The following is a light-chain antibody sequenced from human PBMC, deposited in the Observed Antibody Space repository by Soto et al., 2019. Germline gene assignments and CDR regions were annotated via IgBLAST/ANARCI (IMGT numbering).Light chain of an antibody. J-gene: IGLJ2*01. CDR1: SSDVGGYNF. Sequence: QSALTQPASVFGSPGQSITFSCTGTSSDVGGYNFVSWYQQHPGKAPKLMIYEVSSRPSGVSNRFSGSKSGNTASLTISGLQPEDEADYYCSSYAGNNNVVFGGGTKVTVL. CDR3: SSYAGNNNVV. CDR2: EVS. V-gene: IGLV2-14*03.